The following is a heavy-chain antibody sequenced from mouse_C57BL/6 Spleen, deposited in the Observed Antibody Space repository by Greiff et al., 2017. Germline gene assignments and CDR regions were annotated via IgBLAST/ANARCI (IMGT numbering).Heavy chain of an antibody. D-gene: IGHD1-1*01. CDR3: ARRGFYYGSSPYWYFDV. CDR1: GYTFTSYW. CDR2: IDPSDSYT. J-gene: IGHJ1*03. Sequence: QVQLQQPGAELVMPGASVKLSCKASGYTFTSYWMHWVKQRPGQALEWIGEIDPSDSYTNYNQKFKGKSTLTVDKSSSTAYMQLSSLTSEDSAVYYCARRGFYYGSSPYWYFDVWGTGTTVTVSS. V-gene: IGHV1-69*01.